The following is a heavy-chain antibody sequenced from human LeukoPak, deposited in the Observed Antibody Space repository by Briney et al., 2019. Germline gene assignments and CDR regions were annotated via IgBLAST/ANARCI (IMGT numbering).Heavy chain of an antibody. V-gene: IGHV4-39*01. CDR3: ARRRYYGSSGYLE. Sequence: SETLSLTXSVSGDSVSRSDSYWDWIRQPPEKGLEWIGTIYYSGRTYYSPSLKSRVTMSVDPSNNQFSLNLRSVTAADTAVYYCARRRYYGSSGYLEWGQGTLLSVSS. J-gene: IGHJ1*01. CDR2: IYYSGRT. D-gene: IGHD3-22*01. CDR1: GDSVSRSDSY.